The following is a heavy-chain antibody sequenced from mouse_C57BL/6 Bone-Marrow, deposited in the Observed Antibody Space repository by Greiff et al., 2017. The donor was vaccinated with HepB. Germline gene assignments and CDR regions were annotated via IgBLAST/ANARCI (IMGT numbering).Heavy chain of an antibody. V-gene: IGHV5-4*01. Sequence: DVHLVESGGGLVKPGGSLKLSCAASGFTFSSYAMSWVRQTPEKRLEWVATISDGGSYTYYPDNVKGRFTISRDNAKNNLYLQMRHLKSEDTAMYYCARDRTLSTAYYAMDYWGQGTSVTVSS. J-gene: IGHJ4*01. CDR3: ARDRTLSTAYYAMDY. D-gene: IGHD2-1*01. CDR2: ISDGGSYT. CDR1: GFTFSSYA.